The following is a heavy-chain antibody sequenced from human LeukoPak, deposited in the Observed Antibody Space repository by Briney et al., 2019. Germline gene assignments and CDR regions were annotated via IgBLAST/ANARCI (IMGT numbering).Heavy chain of an antibody. J-gene: IGHJ4*02. Sequence: GGSLRLSCAASGFTFSSYAMSWVRQAPGKGLEWVSAIRGSGDRTHYADSVKGRFTISRDNSKNTLYLQMNNLRVEDTAVYYCAKGHFASSSFFDYWGQGTLVTVSS. CDR2: IRGSGDRT. V-gene: IGHV3-23*01. CDR3: AKGHFASSSFFDY. D-gene: IGHD6-6*01. CDR1: GFTFSSYA.